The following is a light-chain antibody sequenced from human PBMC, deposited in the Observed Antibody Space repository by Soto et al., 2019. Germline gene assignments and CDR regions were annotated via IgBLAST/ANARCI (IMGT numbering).Light chain of an antibody. Sequence: IQMTQYPSSLSASVGDRVTITCRASQSISSWFAWYQQKPGKAPKLLIYKASSLQSGVPSRFSGSGSGPEFTLTISSLQPDDFATYYCQQYHSYPSPFGQGTRLET. CDR3: QQYHSYPSP. CDR2: KAS. J-gene: IGKJ5*01. V-gene: IGKV1-5*03. CDR1: QSISSW.